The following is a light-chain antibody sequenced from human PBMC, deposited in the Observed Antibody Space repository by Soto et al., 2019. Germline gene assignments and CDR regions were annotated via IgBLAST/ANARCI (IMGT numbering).Light chain of an antibody. J-gene: IGLJ1*01. CDR3: SSYGGSNNFV. CDR1: SSDIGGYNF. V-gene: IGLV2-8*01. CDR2: EVT. Sequence: SVLTQPPSASGSPGQSVTISCTGTSSDIGGYNFVSWYQQFPGKAPKLIIYEVTKRPSGVPDRFSGSKSGNTASLTVSGLQTADEADYYCSSYGGSNNFVFGTGTKVTVL.